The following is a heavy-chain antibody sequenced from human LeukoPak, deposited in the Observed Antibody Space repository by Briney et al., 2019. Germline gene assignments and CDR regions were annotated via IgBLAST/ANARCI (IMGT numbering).Heavy chain of an antibody. CDR1: GYTFTSYD. Sequence: ASVKVSCKASGYTFTSYDINWVRQATGQGLEWMGWMNPNSGNTGYAQKFQGRVTMTRNTSISTAYMELSSLRSEDTAVYYCAREYYYDSSGYYLLGYWGQGTLVTVSS. CDR3: AREYYYDSSGYYLLGY. D-gene: IGHD3-22*01. V-gene: IGHV1-8*01. CDR2: MNPNSGNT. J-gene: IGHJ4*02.